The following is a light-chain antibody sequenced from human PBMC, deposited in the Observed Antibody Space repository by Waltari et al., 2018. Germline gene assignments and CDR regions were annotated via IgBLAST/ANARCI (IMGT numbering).Light chain of an antibody. CDR1: LSNIESNT. CDR2: GDT. V-gene: IGLV1-44*01. CDR3: AGWDDSLNGPV. Sequence: QSVLTQPPSASGTPGQRVTISCSGSLSNIESNTVTWYRQPPGTAPKLLIYGDTQRPSGVPDRFSGSKSGTSASLAISGLQSADEADYYCAGWDDSLNGPVFGGGTKLTVL. J-gene: IGLJ3*02.